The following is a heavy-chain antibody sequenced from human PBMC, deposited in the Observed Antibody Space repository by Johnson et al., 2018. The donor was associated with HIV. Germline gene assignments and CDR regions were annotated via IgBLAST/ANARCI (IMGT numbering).Heavy chain of an antibody. CDR1: GFTFSENG. Sequence: QVQLVESGGGVVHPGRSLRLSCAASGFTFSENGMHWVRQAPGKGLEWVAVISYDESNKYYADSVKGRFTISRDTSKNTLYLLMKSLRTEDTAMYYCARDGHGIWENAAFDVWGQGTMVTVSS. V-gene: IGHV3-30*03. CDR3: ARDGHGIWENAAFDV. J-gene: IGHJ3*01. D-gene: IGHD1-26*01. CDR2: ISYDESNK.